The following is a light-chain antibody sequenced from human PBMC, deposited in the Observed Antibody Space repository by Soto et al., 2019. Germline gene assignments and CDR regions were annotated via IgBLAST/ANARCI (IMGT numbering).Light chain of an antibody. CDR3: HQYNSWPPGT. V-gene: IGKV3-15*01. CDR2: GAS. Sequence: DIVLTQSPGTLSLSPGERASLSCRASQSVSSGHLAWYQQKPGQAPRLLIYGASTRATGIPARFSGSGSGTEFTLTISSLQSEDFALYYCHQYNSWPPGTFGQGTKVDIK. CDR1: QSVSSGH. J-gene: IGKJ2*01.